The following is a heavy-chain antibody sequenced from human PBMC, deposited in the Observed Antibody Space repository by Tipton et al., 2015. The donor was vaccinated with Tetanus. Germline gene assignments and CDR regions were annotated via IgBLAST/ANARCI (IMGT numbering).Heavy chain of an antibody. CDR3: ARDRYYDILTGYYGVGVDRLYGMDV. CDR2: IYYSGST. CDR1: GGSISSGGHY. D-gene: IGHD3-9*01. J-gene: IGHJ6*02. V-gene: IGHV4-31*03. Sequence: TLSLTCTVSGGSISSGGHYWSWIRQHPGKGLEWIGYIYYSGSTYYNPSLKSRVTISVDTSKNQFSLKLSSVTAADTAVYYCARDRYYDILTGYYGVGVDRLYGMDVWGQGTTVTVSS.